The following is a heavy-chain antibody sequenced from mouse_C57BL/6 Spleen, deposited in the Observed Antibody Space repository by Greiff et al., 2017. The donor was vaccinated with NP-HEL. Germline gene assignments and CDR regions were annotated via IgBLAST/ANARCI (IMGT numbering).Heavy chain of an antibody. CDR2: INPNNGGT. V-gene: IGHV1-26*01. CDR3: ARRLLWYYFDY. J-gene: IGHJ2*01. Sequence: VQLQQSGPELVKPGASVKISCKASGYTFTDYYMNWVKQSHGKSLEWIGDINPNNGGTSYNQKFKGKATLTVDKSSSTAYMELRSLTSEDSAVYYCARRLLWYYFDYWGQGTTLTVSS. D-gene: IGHD2-1*01. CDR1: GYTFTDYY.